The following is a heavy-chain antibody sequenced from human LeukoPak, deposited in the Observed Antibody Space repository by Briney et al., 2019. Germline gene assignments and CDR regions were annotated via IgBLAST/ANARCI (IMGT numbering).Heavy chain of an antibody. J-gene: IGHJ5*02. CDR1: GFSFNNYA. CDR2: IKQDGSEK. V-gene: IGHV3-7*01. D-gene: IGHD6-19*01. CDR3: ARRGTIAVPVFWFDP. Sequence: GGSLRLSCAASGFSFNNYAMSWVRQAPGKGLEWVANIKQDGSEKYYLDSLEGRFTISRDNAKNSVYLQINRLRAEDTAVYYCARRGTIAVPVFWFDPWGQGTLVIVSS.